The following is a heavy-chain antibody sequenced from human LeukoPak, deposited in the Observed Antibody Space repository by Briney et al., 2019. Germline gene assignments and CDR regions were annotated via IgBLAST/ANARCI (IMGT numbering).Heavy chain of an antibody. J-gene: IGHJ5*02. CDR2: IYYSGST. V-gene: IGHV4-59*01. D-gene: IGHD5-12*01. Sequence: SETLSLTCTVSGGSISSYYWSWIRQPPGKGLEWIGYIYYSGSTNYNPSLKSRVTISVDTSKNQFSLKLSSVTAADTAVYYCARGPGGPPHSGYVLNWFDPWGQGTLVTVSS. CDR3: ARGPGGPPHSGYVLNWFDP. CDR1: GGSISSYY.